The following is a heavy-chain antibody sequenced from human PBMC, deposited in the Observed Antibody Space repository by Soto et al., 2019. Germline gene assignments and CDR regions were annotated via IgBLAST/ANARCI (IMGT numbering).Heavy chain of an antibody. Sequence: QLQLQESGPGLVKPSETLSLTCTVSGGSISSSSYYWGWIRQPPGKGLEWIGSIYYSGSTYYNPSLKSRVTISVDTSNNQCSLKLSSVTAADTAVYYCATGEYSGYVSGGRGFDYWGQGTLVTVSS. CDR1: GGSISSSSYY. D-gene: IGHD5-12*01. V-gene: IGHV4-39*01. CDR2: IYYSGST. J-gene: IGHJ4*02. CDR3: ATGEYSGYVSGGRGFDY.